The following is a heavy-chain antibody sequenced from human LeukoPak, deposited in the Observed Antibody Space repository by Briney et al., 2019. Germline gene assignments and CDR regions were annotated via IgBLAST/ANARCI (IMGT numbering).Heavy chain of an antibody. CDR2: IKSKTDGVTT. CDR3: TTSYYYDSGGYSYYMDV. Sequence: PGGSLRLSCAASGFTFSDTWMRWVRQAPGKGLEWVGRIKSKTDGVTTEYAAPVKGRFTISRDDSENTLYLQMNSLKTEDTAAYYCTTSYYYDSGGYSYYMDVWGKGTTVTVSS. V-gene: IGHV3-15*01. CDR1: GFTFSDTW. J-gene: IGHJ6*03. D-gene: IGHD3-22*01.